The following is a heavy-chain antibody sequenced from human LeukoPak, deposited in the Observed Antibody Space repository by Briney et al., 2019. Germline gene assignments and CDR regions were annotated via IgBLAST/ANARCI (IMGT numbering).Heavy chain of an antibody. CDR1: GFTFSSYA. CDR3: AKDRQNYEILTGYEY. CDR2: LRGSGGST. D-gene: IGHD3-9*01. J-gene: IGHJ4*02. Sequence: PGGSLRLSCAPSGFTFSSYAMSWVRQATGKGVEGVSVLRGSGGSTYYAVAVKDRFTISRDNSKNTLYLLTNSLRAEDTAVYYCAKDRQNYEILTGYEYWGQGTLVTVSS. V-gene: IGHV3-23*01.